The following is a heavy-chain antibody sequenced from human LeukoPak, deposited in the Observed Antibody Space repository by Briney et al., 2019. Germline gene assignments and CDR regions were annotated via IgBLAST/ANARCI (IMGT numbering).Heavy chain of an antibody. CDR2: INHSGST. CDR3: ARGFSTWDY. J-gene: IGHJ4*02. V-gene: IGHV4-34*01. D-gene: IGHD2/OR15-2a*01. Sequence: SETLSLTCAVYGGSFSGYYWSWIRQPPGKGLERIGEINHSGSTNYNPSLKSRVTISVDTSKNQFSLKLSSVTAADTAVYYCARGFSTWDYWGQGTLVTVSS. CDR1: GGSFSGYY.